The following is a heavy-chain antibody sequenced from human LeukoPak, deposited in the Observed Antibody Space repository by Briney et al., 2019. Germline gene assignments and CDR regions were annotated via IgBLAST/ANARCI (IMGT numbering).Heavy chain of an antibody. Sequence: ASVKVSCKASGYTFTSYGISWVRQAPGQGLEWMGWINPNSGGTNYAQKFQGWVTMTRDTSISTAYMELSRLRSDDTAVYYCARVSSYGSGSPDAFDIWGQGTMVTVSS. CDR2: INPNSGGT. V-gene: IGHV1-2*04. D-gene: IGHD3-10*01. J-gene: IGHJ3*02. CDR1: GYTFTSYG. CDR3: ARVSSYGSGSPDAFDI.